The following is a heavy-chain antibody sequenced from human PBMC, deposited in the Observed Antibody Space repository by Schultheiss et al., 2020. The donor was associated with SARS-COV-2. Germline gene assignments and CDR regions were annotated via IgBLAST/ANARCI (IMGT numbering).Heavy chain of an antibody. V-gene: IGHV3-33*08. CDR2: IWYDGSNK. J-gene: IGHJ4*02. CDR1: GFTFDDYA. Sequence: GGSLRLSCAASGFTFDDYAMHWVRQAPGKGLEWVAVIWYDGSNKYYADSVKGRFTISRDNSKNTLYLQMNSLRAEDTAVYYCARGLGHDYVWGSYRYPPLDYWGQGTLVTVSS. CDR3: ARGLGHDYVWGSYRYPPLDY. D-gene: IGHD3-16*02.